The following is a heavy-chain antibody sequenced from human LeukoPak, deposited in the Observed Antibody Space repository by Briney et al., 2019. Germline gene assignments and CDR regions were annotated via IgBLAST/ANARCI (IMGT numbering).Heavy chain of an antibody. Sequence: SETLSLTCTLSGGSISSTSYYWGWIRQPPGKGLEWIGSIYYSGSTYYNPSLKSRVTISVDTSKNQFSLKLSSVTAADTAVYYCASSVGATRGDAFDIWGQGTMVTVSS. CDR3: ASSVGATRGDAFDI. D-gene: IGHD1-26*01. V-gene: IGHV4-39*01. CDR1: GGSISSTSYY. J-gene: IGHJ3*02. CDR2: IYYSGST.